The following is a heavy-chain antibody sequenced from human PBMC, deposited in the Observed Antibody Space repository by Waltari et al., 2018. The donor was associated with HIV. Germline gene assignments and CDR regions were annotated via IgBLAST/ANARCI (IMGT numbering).Heavy chain of an antibody. J-gene: IGHJ5*02. CDR1: GGSISSSSYY. V-gene: IGHV4-39*07. CDR2: IYYSGST. D-gene: IGHD2-2*01. CDR3: AREVWEPATAVRGFDP. Sequence: QLQLQESGPGLVKPSETLSLTCTVSGGSISSSSYYWGWIRQPPGKGLEWIGSIYYSGSTYYNPSLKSRVTISVDTSKNQFSLKLSSVTAADTAVYYCAREVWEPATAVRGFDPWGQETLVTVSS.